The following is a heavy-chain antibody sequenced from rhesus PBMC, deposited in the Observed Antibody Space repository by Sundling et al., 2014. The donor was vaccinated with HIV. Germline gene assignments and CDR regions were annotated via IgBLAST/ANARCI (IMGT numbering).Heavy chain of an antibody. V-gene: IGHV1-111*02. CDR3: ARTEANYYDSAPFDY. D-gene: IGHD3-28*01. CDR1: AYTFTDYY. Sequence: EVQLVQSGAEVKKPGASVKISCKASAYTFTDYYLHWVRQAPGKGLECMGHVDPEDGEADYAQKFQDRVTITADTSTDTAYMELSSLRSEDTAVYYCARTEANYYDSAPFDYWGQGVLVTVSS. J-gene: IGHJ4*01. CDR2: VDPEDGEA.